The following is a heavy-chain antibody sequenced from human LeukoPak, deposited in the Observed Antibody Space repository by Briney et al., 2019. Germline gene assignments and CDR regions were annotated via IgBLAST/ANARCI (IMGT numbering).Heavy chain of an antibody. D-gene: IGHD3-9*01. V-gene: IGHV3-7*01. J-gene: IGHJ6*02. CDR2: IKQGGSEK. CDR1: GFTFSSYW. Sequence: GGSLRLSCAASGFTFSSYWMSWVRQAPGKGLEWVANIKQGGSEKYYVDSVKGRFTISRDNAKNSLYLQMNSLRAEDTAVYYCARHYDILTGAPSHYYGMDVWGQGTTVTVSS. CDR3: ARHYDILTGAPSHYYGMDV.